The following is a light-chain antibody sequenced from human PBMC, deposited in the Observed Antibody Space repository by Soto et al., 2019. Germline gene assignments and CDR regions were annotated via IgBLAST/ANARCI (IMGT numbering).Light chain of an antibody. CDR1: SSDVGGYNY. J-gene: IGLJ1*01. CDR2: EVS. CDR3: SSYTSSSTLGV. V-gene: IGLV2-14*01. Sequence: QSALTQPAFVSGSPGQSITISCTGTSSDVGGYNYVSWYQQHPGKAPKLMIYEVSNRPSGVSNRFSGSKSGNTASLTISGLQAEDEADYYCSSYTSSSTLGVFGTGTKLTVL.